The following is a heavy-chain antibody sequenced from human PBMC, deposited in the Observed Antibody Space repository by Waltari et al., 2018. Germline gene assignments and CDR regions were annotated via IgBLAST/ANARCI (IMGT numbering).Heavy chain of an antibody. CDR1: GFTFSSYA. V-gene: IGHV3-23*04. D-gene: IGHD3-9*01. CDR2: ISGSGGST. CDR3: AKMAVVLRYFAPAQVTPDDY. Sequence: EVQLVESGGGLVQPGGSLRLSCAASGFTFSSYAMSWVRQAPGKGLEWVSAISGSGGSTYYADSVKGRFTISRDNSKNTLYLQMNSLRAEDTAVYYCAKMAVVLRYFAPAQVTPDDYWGQGTLVTVSS. J-gene: IGHJ4*02.